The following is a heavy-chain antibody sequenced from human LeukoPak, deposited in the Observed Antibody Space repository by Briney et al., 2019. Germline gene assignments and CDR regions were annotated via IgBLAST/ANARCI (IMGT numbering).Heavy chain of an antibody. CDR3: ARDPLMATIENAFDI. D-gene: IGHD5-24*01. J-gene: IGHJ3*02. CDR2: IYTSGST. Sequence: PSQTLFLTFTVSGGSISSGSYYWSWIRQPAGKGLEWIGRIYTSGSTNYNPSLKSRVTISVDTSKNQFSLKLSSVTAADTAVYYCARDPLMATIENAFDIWGQGTMVTVSS. CDR1: GGSISSGSYY. V-gene: IGHV4-61*02.